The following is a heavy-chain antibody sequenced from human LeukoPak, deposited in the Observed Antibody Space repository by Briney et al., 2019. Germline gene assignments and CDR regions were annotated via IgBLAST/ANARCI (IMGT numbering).Heavy chain of an antibody. CDR1: GGSFSGYY. J-gene: IGHJ5*02. CDR2: IYYSGST. V-gene: IGHV4-59*01. D-gene: IGHD2-2*03. Sequence: SETLSLTCAVYGGSFSGYYWSWVRQPPGKGLEWIGYIYYSGSTNYNPSLKSRVTLSIDTSKNQFSLRLSSVTAADTAVYYCARSGYCSRTSCYPNWFDPWGQGTLVTVSS. CDR3: ARSGYCSRTSCYPNWFDP.